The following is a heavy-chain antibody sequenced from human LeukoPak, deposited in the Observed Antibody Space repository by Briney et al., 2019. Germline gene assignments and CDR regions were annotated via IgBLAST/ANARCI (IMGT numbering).Heavy chain of an antibody. CDR2: IYYSGST. J-gene: IGHJ4*02. Sequence: NPSETLSLTCTVSGGSISSGGYYWSWIRQHPGKGLEWIGYIYYSGSTYYDPSLKSRVTISVDTSKNQFSLKLSSVTAADAAVYYCAGLPDHYDSSGYYWGQGTLVTVSS. D-gene: IGHD3-22*01. CDR3: AGLPDHYDSSGYY. V-gene: IGHV4-31*03. CDR1: GGSISSGGYY.